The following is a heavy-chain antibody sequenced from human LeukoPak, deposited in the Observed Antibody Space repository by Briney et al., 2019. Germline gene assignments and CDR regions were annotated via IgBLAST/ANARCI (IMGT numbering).Heavy chain of an antibody. Sequence: PSETLSLTCTVSGGSISNYYWSWIRQPPGKGLEWIGYNYNSGHTNYNPSLKSRVTISEDTSKNQLSLKLSSVTAADTAVYYCARAAVTTSRYFQHWGQGTLVTASS. D-gene: IGHD4-17*01. CDR3: ARAAVTTSRYFQH. V-gene: IGHV4-59*01. J-gene: IGHJ1*01. CDR2: NYNSGHT. CDR1: GGSISNYY.